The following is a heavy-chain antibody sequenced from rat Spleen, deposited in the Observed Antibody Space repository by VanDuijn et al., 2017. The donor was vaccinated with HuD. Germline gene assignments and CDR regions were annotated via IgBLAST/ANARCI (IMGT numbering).Heavy chain of an antibody. CDR3: TTTDRAYYGCKDYWYFDF. V-gene: IGHV5-20*01. D-gene: IGHD1-9*01. J-gene: IGHJ1*01. CDR1: GFSFSHYG. Sequence: EVQLVESGGGLVQPGGSMKLSCAASGFSFSHYGMAWVRQAPKKGLEWVAYISYDGGTTYYRESVKGRFTISRDNAKSTLYLQMDSLRSEDTATYYCTTTDRAYYGCKDYWYFDFWGPGTMVTVSS. CDR2: ISYDGGTT.